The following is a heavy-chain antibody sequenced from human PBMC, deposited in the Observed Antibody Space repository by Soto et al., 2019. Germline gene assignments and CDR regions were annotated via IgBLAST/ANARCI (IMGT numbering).Heavy chain of an antibody. D-gene: IGHD3-22*01. J-gene: IGHJ1*01. Sequence: EVQLVDSGGGLIQPGGSLRLSYAASGFTVSSNYMSWVRQAPGKGLEWVSVIYSGGSTYYADSVKGRFTISRDNSKNTLYLQMNSLRAEDTAVYYCARDRVESGYPEYFQHWGQGTLVTVSS. CDR1: GFTVSSNY. CDR2: IYSGGST. CDR3: ARDRVESGYPEYFQH. V-gene: IGHV3-53*01.